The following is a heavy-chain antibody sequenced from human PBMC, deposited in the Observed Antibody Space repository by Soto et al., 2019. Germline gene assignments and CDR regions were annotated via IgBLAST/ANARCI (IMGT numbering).Heavy chain of an antibody. V-gene: IGHV3-30*18. CDR3: AKDQVATTDYYYYGMDV. CDR1: GFTFSSYG. J-gene: IGHJ6*02. D-gene: IGHD5-12*01. CDR2: ISYDGSNK. Sequence: GGSLRLSCAASGFTFSSYGMHWVRQAPGKGLEWVAVISYDGSNKYYADSVKGRFTISRDNSKNTLYLQMNSLRAEDTAVYYCAKDQVATTDYYYYGMDVWGQGTTVTVSS.